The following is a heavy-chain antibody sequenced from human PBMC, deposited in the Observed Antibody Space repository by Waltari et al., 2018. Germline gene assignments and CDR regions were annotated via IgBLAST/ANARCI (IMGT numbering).Heavy chain of an antibody. V-gene: IGHV3-23*01. CDR2: IRTSHDET. J-gene: IGHJ5*01. Sequence: EVHLLESGGGLVQPGGSLRLSCAASGIPFSTYDMSWVRQAPGKGLEWVAAIRTSHDETHYAESVKGRFTISRDNSKNTLYLQMNTLSAEDTAVYYCAKDLYTAGQAFDSWGQGTLVTVSS. CDR1: GIPFSTYD. CDR3: AKDLYTAGQAFDS. D-gene: IGHD6-13*01.